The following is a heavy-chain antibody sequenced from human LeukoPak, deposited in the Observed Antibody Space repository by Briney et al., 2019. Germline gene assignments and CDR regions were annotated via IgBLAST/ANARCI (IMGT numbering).Heavy chain of an antibody. CDR2: ITSGGDHK. D-gene: IGHD2-8*02. Sequence: GESLRLSCATSGFNFRSKSMSWLRQAPGKGLEWVSTITSGGDHKFYADSLQGRFTISRDDAKNSLLLQINTLADDDTAVYYCATDASAWSRDNWGQGTLVTVSS. V-gene: IGHV3-21*01. CDR3: ATDASAWSRDN. J-gene: IGHJ4*02. CDR1: GFNFRSKS.